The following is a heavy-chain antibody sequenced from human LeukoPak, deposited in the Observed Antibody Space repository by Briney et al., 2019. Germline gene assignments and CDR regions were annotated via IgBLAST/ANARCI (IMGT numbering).Heavy chain of an antibody. CDR1: GFTFSSYA. Sequence: GGSLRLSCAASGFTFSSYAMNWVRQAPGKGLEWVSTISGSGGNTYYADSVKGRFTISRDNSKNTLYLQMYSLRAEDTAVYYCARDLSYVGFDYWGQGTLVTVSS. CDR2: ISGSGGNT. D-gene: IGHD1-26*01. CDR3: ARDLSYVGFDY. J-gene: IGHJ4*02. V-gene: IGHV3-23*01.